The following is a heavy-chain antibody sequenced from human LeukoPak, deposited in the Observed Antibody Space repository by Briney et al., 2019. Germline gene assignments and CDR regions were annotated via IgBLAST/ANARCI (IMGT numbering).Heavy chain of an antibody. J-gene: IGHJ3*02. CDR1: GGSISSYY. Sequence: SETLSLTYTVSGGSISSYYWSWIRQPPGKGLEWIGYIYYSGSTNYNPSLKSRVTISVDTSKNQFSLKLSSVTAADTAVYYCARLEASGWYGRGAFDIWGQGTMVTVSS. CDR3: ARLEASGWYGRGAFDI. D-gene: IGHD6-19*01. CDR2: IYYSGST. V-gene: IGHV4-59*08.